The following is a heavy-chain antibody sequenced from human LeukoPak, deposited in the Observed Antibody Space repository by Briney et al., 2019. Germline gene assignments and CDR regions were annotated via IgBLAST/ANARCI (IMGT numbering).Heavy chain of an antibody. CDR3: ARGPDGYNQN. Sequence: SETLSLTCTVSGDSISSYYWSWIRQPPGKGLEWIGYIFYSGSTNYNPSLKSRVTISVDTSKNQFSLKLRSVTAADTAVYFCARGPDGYNQNWGQGTLVTVSS. D-gene: IGHD5-24*01. CDR1: GDSISSYY. V-gene: IGHV4-59*01. J-gene: IGHJ4*02. CDR2: IFYSGST.